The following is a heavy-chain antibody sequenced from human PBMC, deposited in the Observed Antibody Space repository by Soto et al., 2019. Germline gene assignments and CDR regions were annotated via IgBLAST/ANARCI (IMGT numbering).Heavy chain of an antibody. J-gene: IGHJ5*02. D-gene: IGHD2-15*01. CDR1: GSTFTNYA. V-gene: IGHV1-3*01. CDR2: INGGNGNT. Sequence: DSVRVSGKASGSTFTNYAMHWVRQAPGQRLELMGWINGGNGNTKYSQKFQGRVTITRDTSASTAYMELSSLRSEDTAAYYCARGEGYCSGGSCYRWFDPWGQGTLVTVS. CDR3: ARGEGYCSGGSCYRWFDP.